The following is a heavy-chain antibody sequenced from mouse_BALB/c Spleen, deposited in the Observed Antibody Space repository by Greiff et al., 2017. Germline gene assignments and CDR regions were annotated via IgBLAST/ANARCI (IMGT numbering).Heavy chain of an antibody. CDR2: ISTYYGDA. CDR1: GYTFTDYA. CDR3: ARGKDLYGNYDD. Sequence: QVQLKQSGAELVRPGVSVKISCKGSGYTFTDYAMHWVKQSHAKSLEWIGVISTYYGDASYNQKFKGKATMTVDKSSSTAYMELARLTSEDSAIYYCARGKDLYGNYDDWGQGTTLTVSS. D-gene: IGHD2-1*01. V-gene: IGHV1S137*01. J-gene: IGHJ2*01.